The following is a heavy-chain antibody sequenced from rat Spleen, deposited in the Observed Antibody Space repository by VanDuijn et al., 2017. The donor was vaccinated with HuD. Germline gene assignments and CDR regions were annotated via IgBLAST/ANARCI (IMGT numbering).Heavy chain of an antibody. J-gene: IGHJ2*01. CDR1: GFTFSNYG. V-gene: IGHV5-29*01. CDR2: ISYDGSST. CDR3: ARQWDD. Sequence: EVQLVESGGGLVQPGRSLKLSCAASGFTFSNYGMAWVRQAPTKGLEWVATISYDGSSTYYRDSVKGRFTISRDNAKSILYLQMDSLRSEDTATYYCARQWDDWGQGVMVTVSS.